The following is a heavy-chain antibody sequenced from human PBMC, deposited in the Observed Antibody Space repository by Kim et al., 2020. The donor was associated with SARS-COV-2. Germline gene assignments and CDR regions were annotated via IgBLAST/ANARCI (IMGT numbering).Heavy chain of an antibody. D-gene: IGHD2-2*01. Sequence: SVKVSCKASGGTFSSYAISWVRQAPGQGLEWMGGIIPIFGTANYAQKFQGRVTITADESTSTAYMELSSLRSEDTAVYYCATVVVPAAIGYYYYGMDVWGQGTTVTVSS. CDR3: ATVVVPAAIGYYYYGMDV. J-gene: IGHJ6*02. CDR2: IIPIFGTA. V-gene: IGHV1-69*13. CDR1: GGTFSSYA.